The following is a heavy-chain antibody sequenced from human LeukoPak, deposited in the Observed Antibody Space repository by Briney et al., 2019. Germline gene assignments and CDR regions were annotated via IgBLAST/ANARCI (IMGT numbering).Heavy chain of an antibody. CDR3: ARLSDTSGIYYFDY. J-gene: IGHJ4*02. CDR1: GYSFTSYW. V-gene: IGHV5-51*01. CDR2: IYPGDSDT. Sequence: GESLKISCKGSGYSFTSYWIGGVRQMPGKGLEWMGIIYPGDSDTRYSPSFQGQVTISADKSITTAYLQWSSLKASDTAMYYCARLSDTSGIYYFDYWGQGTLVTVSS. D-gene: IGHD3-10*01.